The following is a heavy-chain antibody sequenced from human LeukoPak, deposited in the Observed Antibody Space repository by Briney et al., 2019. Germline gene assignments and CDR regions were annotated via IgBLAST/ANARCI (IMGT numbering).Heavy chain of an antibody. D-gene: IGHD3-10*01. Sequence: GGSLRLSCAASGFTFSSYAMTWVRQAPGKGLEWVSSISVNGGTTYYADSVKGRFTISRDSSKNTLYLQMNSLRAEDTAVYYCAKTSYYYGSGSYWDYFDYWGQGTLVTVSS. CDR3: AKTSYYYGSGSYWDYFDY. CDR1: GFTFSSYA. V-gene: IGHV3-23*01. J-gene: IGHJ4*02. CDR2: ISVNGGTT.